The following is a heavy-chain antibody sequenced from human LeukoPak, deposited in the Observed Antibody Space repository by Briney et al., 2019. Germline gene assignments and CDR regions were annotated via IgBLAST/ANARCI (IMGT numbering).Heavy chain of an antibody. CDR3: ARDYGDYPRDYFDY. J-gene: IGHJ4*02. CDR1: GGSISSYY. V-gene: IGHV4-4*07. CDR2: IYTSGSI. Sequence: PSETLSLTCTVSGGSISSYYWSWIRQPAGKGLEWIGRIYTSGSINHNPSLKSRVTMSVDTSKNQFSLKLSSVTAADTAVYYCARDYGDYPRDYFDYWGQGTLVTVSS. D-gene: IGHD4-17*01.